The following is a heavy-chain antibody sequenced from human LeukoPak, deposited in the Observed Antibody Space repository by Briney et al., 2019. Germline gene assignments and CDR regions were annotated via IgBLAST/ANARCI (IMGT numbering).Heavy chain of an antibody. CDR1: GFTFSSYS. D-gene: IGHD6-6*01. CDR3: ARDPSSSSSVGGYLDY. Sequence: GSLRLSCAASGFTFSSYSMNWVRQAPGKGLEWVSSISSNSLHIFYADSVKGRFTISRDNSKNTVYLQMNSLRAEDTAVYYCARDPSSSSSVGGYLDYWGQGTLVTVSS. V-gene: IGHV3-21*01. J-gene: IGHJ4*02. CDR2: ISSNSLHI.